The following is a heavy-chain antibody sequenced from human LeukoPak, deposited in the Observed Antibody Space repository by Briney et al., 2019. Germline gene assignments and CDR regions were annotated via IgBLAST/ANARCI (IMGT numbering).Heavy chain of an antibody. J-gene: IGHJ4*02. CDR2: ISTYNGNT. CDR3: ARAERGYDILTGYSKYYFDY. CDR1: GYTFTSYG. V-gene: IGHV1-18*01. Sequence: GASVKASCKASGYTFTSYGISWVRQAPGQGLVWMGWISTYNGNTNYAQKLQGRVTMTTDTSTSTAYMELRSLRSDDTAVYYCARAERGYDILTGYSKYYFDYWGQGTLVIVSS. D-gene: IGHD3-9*01.